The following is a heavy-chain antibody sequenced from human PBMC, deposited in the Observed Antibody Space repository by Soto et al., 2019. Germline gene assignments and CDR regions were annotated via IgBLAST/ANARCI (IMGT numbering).Heavy chain of an antibody. Sequence: SETLSLTCTVSGGSISSFYWSWIRQPPGKGLEWIGYIYYSGSTNYNPSLKSRVTISLDTSKNQFSLKLSSVTAADTAVYYCAREQKTGTPYYYYYMDVWGKGTTVTVSS. V-gene: IGHV4-59*01. CDR1: GGSISSFY. CDR2: IYYSGST. CDR3: AREQKTGTPYYYYYMDV. J-gene: IGHJ6*03. D-gene: IGHD1-1*01.